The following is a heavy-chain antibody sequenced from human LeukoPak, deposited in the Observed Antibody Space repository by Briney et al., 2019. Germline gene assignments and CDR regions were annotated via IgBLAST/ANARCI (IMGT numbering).Heavy chain of an antibody. CDR2: ISSSSRTI. CDR3: ARDSAVAQDYYYYMDV. Sequence: PGGALRLSCAASGFIFSSYSMKWVRQAPRKGLEWVSYISSSSRTIYYADSVKGRFTISRDNAKNSLYLQMNSLRAEDTALYYCARDSAVAQDYYYYMDVWGRGTTVTVSS. D-gene: IGHD5-18*01. V-gene: IGHV3-48*01. CDR1: GFIFSSYS. J-gene: IGHJ6*03.